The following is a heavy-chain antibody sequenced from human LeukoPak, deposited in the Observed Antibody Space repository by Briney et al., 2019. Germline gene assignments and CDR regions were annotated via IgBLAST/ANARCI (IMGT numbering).Heavy chain of an antibody. Sequence: GGSLRLSCAASGFTFSNSGMNWVRQAPGKGLEWVSTISGSGANSYYADSVKGRFTISRDNSKNTLYLHINSLRADDTAVYYCAKSGIQSWLRGNFFDSWGQGTLVTVSS. V-gene: IGHV3-23*01. J-gene: IGHJ4*02. D-gene: IGHD5-18*01. CDR3: AKSGIQSWLRGNFFDS. CDR2: ISGSGANS. CDR1: GFTFSNSG.